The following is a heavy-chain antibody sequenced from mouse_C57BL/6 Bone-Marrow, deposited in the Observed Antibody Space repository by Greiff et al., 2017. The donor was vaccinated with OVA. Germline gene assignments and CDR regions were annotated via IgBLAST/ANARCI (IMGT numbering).Heavy chain of an antibody. Sequence: VQLQQPGAELVKPGASVKLSCKASGYTFTSYWMQWVKQRPGPGLEWIGEIDPSDSYTNYNHKFKGKATLTVDTSSHTAYMLLSILTSEASAFYYCASVCYYGSMDYCCQGTSVTVSS. CDR3: ASVCYYGSMDY. V-gene: IGHV1-50*01. J-gene: IGHJ4*01. CDR1: GYTFTSYW. CDR2: IDPSDSYT. D-gene: IGHD1-1*01.